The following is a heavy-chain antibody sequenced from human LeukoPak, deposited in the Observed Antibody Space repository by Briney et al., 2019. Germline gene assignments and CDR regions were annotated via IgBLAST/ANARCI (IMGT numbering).Heavy chain of an antibody. CDR1: GYTFTGYY. CDR3: RTDRYGDYGDYIDY. CDR2: INPNSGGT. J-gene: IGHJ4*02. V-gene: IGHV1-2*02. D-gene: IGHD4-17*01. Sequence: GASMKVSCRASGYTFTGYYMHWVRQAPGQGLEWMGWINPNSGGTNYAQKFQGRVTMTRDTSISTAYMELSRLRSDDTAVYYCRTDRYGDYGDYIDYWGQGTLVTVSS.